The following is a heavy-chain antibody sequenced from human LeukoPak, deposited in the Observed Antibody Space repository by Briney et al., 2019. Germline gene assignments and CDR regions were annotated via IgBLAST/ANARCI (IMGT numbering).Heavy chain of an antibody. V-gene: IGHV3-23*01. CDR2: IGSSGTIT. J-gene: IGHJ4*02. D-gene: IGHD3-22*01. Sequence: PGGSLRLSCAASGFTFSTYVMTWVRQAPGKGLEWVSLIGSSGTITYYADSVQGRFTISRDNSKNTVSLQMNSLSAEDTAVYYCAKNRGTTMIGGGLDYWGQGTLVTVSS. CDR3: AKNRGTTMIGGGLDY. CDR1: GFTFSTYV.